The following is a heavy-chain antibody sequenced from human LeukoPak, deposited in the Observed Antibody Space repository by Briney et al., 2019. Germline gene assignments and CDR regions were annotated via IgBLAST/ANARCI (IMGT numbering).Heavy chain of an antibody. J-gene: IGHJ4*02. D-gene: IGHD5-18*01. V-gene: IGHV1-8*01. CDR2: MNPNSGNT. CDR3: AREGYRSHYFDY. CDR1: GYTFTSYD. Sequence: GASVKVSCKASGYTFTSYDINWVRQATGQGLEWMGWMNPNSGNTGYAQKFQGRVTMTRNTSISTAYMELSSLRSEDTAVYYCAREGYRSHYFDYWGQGTLVTVSS.